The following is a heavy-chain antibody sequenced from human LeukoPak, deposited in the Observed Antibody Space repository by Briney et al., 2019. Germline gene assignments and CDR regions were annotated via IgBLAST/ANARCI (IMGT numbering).Heavy chain of an antibody. Sequence: PGGSLRLSCAASGFTSSSYAMHWVRQAPGKGLEWVAVISYDGSNKYYADSVKGRFTISRDNSKNTPYLQMNSLRAEDTAVYYCARDLDSSSWLDYWGQGTLVTVSS. CDR1: GFTSSSYA. V-gene: IGHV3-30-3*01. CDR2: ISYDGSNK. CDR3: ARDLDSSSWLDY. D-gene: IGHD6-13*01. J-gene: IGHJ4*02.